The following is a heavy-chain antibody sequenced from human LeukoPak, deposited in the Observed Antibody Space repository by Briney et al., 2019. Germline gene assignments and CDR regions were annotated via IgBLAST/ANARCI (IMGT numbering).Heavy chain of an antibody. J-gene: IGHJ1*01. D-gene: IGHD6-6*01. CDR2: IRYDGSNK. Sequence: GGSLRLSCAASGFTFSSYGMHWVRQAPGKGLEWVAFIRYDGSNKYYADSVKGRFTISRDNSKNTLYLQMNSLRAEDTAVYYCAKDRQAARAEYFQHWARAPWSPSPQ. CDR3: AKDRQAARAEYFQH. CDR1: GFTFSSYG. V-gene: IGHV3-30*02.